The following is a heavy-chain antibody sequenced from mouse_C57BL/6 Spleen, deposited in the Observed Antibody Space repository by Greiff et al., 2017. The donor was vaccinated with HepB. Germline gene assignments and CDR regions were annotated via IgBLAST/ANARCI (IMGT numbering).Heavy chain of an antibody. Sequence: EVMLVESGGGLVKPGGSLKLSCAASGFTFSDYGMHWVRQAPEKGLEWVAYISSGSSTIYYADTVKGRFTISRDNAKNTLFLQMTSLRSEDTAMYYCARHYYDYGPYFDYWGQGTTLTVSS. CDR3: ARHYYDYGPYFDY. D-gene: IGHD2-4*01. J-gene: IGHJ2*01. CDR2: ISSGSSTI. CDR1: GFTFSDYG. V-gene: IGHV5-17*01.